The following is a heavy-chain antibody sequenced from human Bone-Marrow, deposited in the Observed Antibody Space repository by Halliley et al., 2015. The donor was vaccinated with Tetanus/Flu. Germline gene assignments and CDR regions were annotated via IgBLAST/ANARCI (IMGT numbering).Heavy chain of an antibody. Sequence: KSDGSTTSYVDPGQGRFTISRDNAKNTVSLQMNSLRGEDTAVYYCAREYSGSSDYYYYGMDVWGQGTTVTVSS. V-gene: IGHV3-74*01. CDR2: KSDGSTT. CDR3: AREYSGSSDYYYYGMDV. D-gene: IGHD6-6*01. J-gene: IGHJ6*02.